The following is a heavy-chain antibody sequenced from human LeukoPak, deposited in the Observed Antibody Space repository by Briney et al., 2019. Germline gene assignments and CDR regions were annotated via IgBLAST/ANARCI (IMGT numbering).Heavy chain of an antibody. CDR1: GYTFTSYD. CDR2: INPNSGGT. V-gene: IGHV1-2*02. CDR3: ARVRDGYNWAFAY. D-gene: IGHD5-24*01. J-gene: IGHJ4*02. Sequence: ASVRVSCKASGYTFTSYDVNWVRQAPGQGLEWMGWINPNSGGTNYAQKFQGRVSMTRDPSISTAYMDLSSLSSDDTAVYYCARVRDGYNWAFAYWGQGTLVTVSS.